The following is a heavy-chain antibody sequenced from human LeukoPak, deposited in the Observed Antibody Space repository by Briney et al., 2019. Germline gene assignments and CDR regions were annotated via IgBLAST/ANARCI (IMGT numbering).Heavy chain of an antibody. D-gene: IGHD3-16*01. V-gene: IGHV4-39*01. CDR1: GGSIRSSSYY. Sequence: SETLSLTCTVSGGSIRSSSYYWGWIRQPPGQGLEWIGSIHYSGSTYYNPSLKSRVTISVDTSKNQFSLKLSSVTAADTAVYYCARGEVGDYFDYWGQGTLVTVSS. CDR2: IHYSGST. J-gene: IGHJ4*02. CDR3: ARGEVGDYFDY.